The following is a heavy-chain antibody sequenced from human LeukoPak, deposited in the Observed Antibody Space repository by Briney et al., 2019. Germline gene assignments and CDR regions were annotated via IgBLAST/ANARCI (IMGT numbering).Heavy chain of an antibody. D-gene: IGHD6-6*01. CDR2: ISATGAST. Sequence: GGSLRLSCEGSGLIFSKYAMNWVRQAPGKGLEWVSAISATGASTYYIDSVKGRFTISRDNSNNTLYLQMNSLRAEDTARYYCAKDLWHLVRMIDHWGQGILVIAST. J-gene: IGHJ4*02. CDR3: AKDLWHLVRMIDH. CDR1: GLIFSKYA. V-gene: IGHV3-23*01.